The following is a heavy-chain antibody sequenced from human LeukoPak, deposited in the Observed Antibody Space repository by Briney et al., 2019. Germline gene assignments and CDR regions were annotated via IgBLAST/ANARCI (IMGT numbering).Heavy chain of an antibody. V-gene: IGHV1-24*01. CDR2: LDREDGDP. Sequence: ASVKVSCKLSGLTGFELSMHWVRQAPGKGLEWMGGLDREDGDPIYAQKFQGRVTMTGDTSTDTDYMELSSLTTEDTAVYYCATHTFFGVVKYAFQLWGRGTLVTVSS. J-gene: IGHJ3*01. CDR1: GLTGFELS. CDR3: ATHTFFGVVKYAFQL. D-gene: IGHD3-3*01.